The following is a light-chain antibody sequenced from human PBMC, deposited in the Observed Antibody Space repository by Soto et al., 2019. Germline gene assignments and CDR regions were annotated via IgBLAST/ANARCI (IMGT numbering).Light chain of an antibody. CDR2: EVT. Sequence: QSALTQPASVSASPGQSITISCTGTSSDVGGHNYVSWYQQYPGKAPKLMIYEVTNRPSGVSNRFSGSKSGNTASLTICGLQAEDEADSYCSTYPSNLTRVFGTGTNVTVL. CDR1: SSDVGGHNY. V-gene: IGLV2-14*01. J-gene: IGLJ1*01. CDR3: STYPSNLTRV.